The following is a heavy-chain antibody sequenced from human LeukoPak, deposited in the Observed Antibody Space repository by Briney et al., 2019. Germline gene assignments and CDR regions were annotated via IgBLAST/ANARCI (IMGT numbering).Heavy chain of an antibody. Sequence: PGGSLRLSCAASGFTFSNYAMSWVRQAPGKGLEWVSGIRGSGDSTYFADSVKGRFTISRDNSKNTVYLQMNRLRAEDTAVYYCAKDNYHATSGTFDYWGQGTLVTVSS. CDR1: GFTFSNYA. V-gene: IGHV3-23*01. CDR2: IRGSGDST. D-gene: IGHD1-1*01. CDR3: AKDNYHATSGTFDY. J-gene: IGHJ4*02.